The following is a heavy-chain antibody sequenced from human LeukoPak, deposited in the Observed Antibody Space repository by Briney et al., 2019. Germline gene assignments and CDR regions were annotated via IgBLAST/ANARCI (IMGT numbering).Heavy chain of an antibody. D-gene: IGHD3-3*01. CDR2: INHSGST. J-gene: IGHJ4*02. V-gene: IGHV4-34*01. CDR3: ARGFAYGGHFDY. Sequence: PSETLSLTCAVYGGSFSGYYWSWIRQPPGKGLEWIGEINHSGSTNYNPSLKSRVTISVDTSKNQVSLKLSSVTAADTAVYYCARGFAYGGHFDYWGQGTLVTVSS. CDR1: GGSFSGYY.